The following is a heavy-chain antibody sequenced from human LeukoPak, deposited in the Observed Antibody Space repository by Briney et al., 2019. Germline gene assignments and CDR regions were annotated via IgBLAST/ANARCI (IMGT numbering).Heavy chain of an antibody. Sequence: GESLKISCKGSGYNFTSYWIGWVRPLPGKGLEWMGIIYPGDSDTRYSPSFQGQVTISADKSISTAYLQWSSLKASDTAMYYCARLAYCGGDCSHGYFQHWGQGTLVTVSS. CDR1: GYNFTSYW. D-gene: IGHD2-21*02. J-gene: IGHJ1*01. CDR3: ARLAYCGGDCSHGYFQH. CDR2: IYPGDSDT. V-gene: IGHV5-51*01.